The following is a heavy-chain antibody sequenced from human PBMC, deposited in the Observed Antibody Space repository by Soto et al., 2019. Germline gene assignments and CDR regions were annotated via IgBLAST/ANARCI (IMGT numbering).Heavy chain of an antibody. J-gene: IGHJ4*02. CDR2: IYQSGST. CDR1: GGAISSSKW. CDR3: ARASATIAAAAIFDY. Sequence: QVQLQESGPGLVKPSGTLSLTCAVSGGAISSSKWWSWVRQPPGKGLEWIGDIYQSGSTNYNPSLESRVRMSVDKSRNQFSRKLTSVSAADTAVYYCARASATIAAAAIFDYWGQGTLVTVSS. V-gene: IGHV4-4*02. D-gene: IGHD6-13*01.